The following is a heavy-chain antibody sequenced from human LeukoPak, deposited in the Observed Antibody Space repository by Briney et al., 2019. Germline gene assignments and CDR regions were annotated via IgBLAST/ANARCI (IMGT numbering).Heavy chain of an antibody. CDR2: IIPIFGTL. J-gene: IGHJ4*02. D-gene: IGHD3-3*01. Sequence: GASVKVSCKASRGTFGNYAISWVRQAPGQGLEWLGGIIPIFGTLNYAQKFQGRVTITADESTSTVYMELSSLQSEDTAVYYCAGGKLFDFWSGYYPMDDSWGQGTLVTVSS. V-gene: IGHV1-69*13. CDR3: AGGKLFDFWSGYYPMDDS. CDR1: RGTFGNYA.